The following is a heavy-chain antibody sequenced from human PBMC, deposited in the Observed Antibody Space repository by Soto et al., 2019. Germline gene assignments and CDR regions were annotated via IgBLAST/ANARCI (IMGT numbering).Heavy chain of an antibody. J-gene: IGHJ4*02. CDR2: TIPLPEHP. Sequence: QVQVVQSGAEVKKPGSSVKVSCKASGGTFRDNAITWVRQAPGKGLEWMGGTIPLPEHPANAQTVQGRLTISADEVKSVAYLELSTLRSEDTAVYYCAIGTRSSWSCDFWGQGTLVTVSS. V-gene: IGHV1-69*01. CDR1: GGTFRDNA. CDR3: AIGTRSSWSCDF. D-gene: IGHD6-13*01.